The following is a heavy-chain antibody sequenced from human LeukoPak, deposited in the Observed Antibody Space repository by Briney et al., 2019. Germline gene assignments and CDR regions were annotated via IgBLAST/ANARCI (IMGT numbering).Heavy chain of an antibody. Sequence: SETLSLTCTVSGGSISSYYWSWIRQPAGKGLEWIGHIYNSGSTNYNPSLKGRVTMSVATSKNQFSLHLSSVTAADTAVYYCARLDGKVEMAIDYWGQGTLVTVSS. CDR1: GGSISSYY. CDR3: ARLDGKVEMAIDY. CDR2: IYNSGST. J-gene: IGHJ4*02. D-gene: IGHD5-24*01. V-gene: IGHV4-4*07.